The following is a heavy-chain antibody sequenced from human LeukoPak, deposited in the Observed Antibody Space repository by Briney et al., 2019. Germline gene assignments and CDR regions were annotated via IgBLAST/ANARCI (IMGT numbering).Heavy chain of an antibody. CDR1: GFTFSSYA. CDR3: AKDQLAVAGTDYYYAMDV. CDR2: ISGSGGST. V-gene: IGHV3-23*01. D-gene: IGHD6-19*01. J-gene: IGHJ6*02. Sequence: GGSLRLSCAASGFTFSSYAMSWVRQAPGKGLEWVSAISGSGGSTYYADSVKDRFTISRDNSENTLYLQMNSLRAEDTAVYYCAKDQLAVAGTDYYYAMDVWGQGTTVTVSS.